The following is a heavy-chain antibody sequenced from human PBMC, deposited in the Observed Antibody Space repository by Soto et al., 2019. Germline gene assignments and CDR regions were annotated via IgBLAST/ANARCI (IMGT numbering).Heavy chain of an antibody. V-gene: IGHV4-31*03. CDR2: IYYSGST. J-gene: IGHJ3*02. D-gene: IGHD3-3*01. CDR1: GGSISSGGYY. Sequence: PSETLSLTCTVSGGSISSGGYYWSWIRQHPGKGLEWIGYIYYSGSTYYNPSLKSRVTISVDTSKNQFSLKLSSVTAADTAVYYCARDQIFGVVIPADEAFDIWGQGTMVTVSS. CDR3: ARDQIFGVVIPADEAFDI.